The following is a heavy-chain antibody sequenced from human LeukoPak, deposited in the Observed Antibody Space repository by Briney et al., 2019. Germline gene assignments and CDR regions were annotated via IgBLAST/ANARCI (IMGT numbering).Heavy chain of an antibody. J-gene: IGHJ4*02. D-gene: IGHD1-26*01. CDR2: IKQDGSET. CDR1: GFTYSSYG. CDR3: ARAGGRASGSSY. V-gene: IGHV3-7*01. Sequence: GGSLRLSCAASGFTYSSYGMHWVRQAPGKGLEWVANIKQDGSETYYVDSVKGRFTISRDNSNNSLYLQMSSLRAEDTAVYYCARAGGRASGSSYWGQGTLVTVSS.